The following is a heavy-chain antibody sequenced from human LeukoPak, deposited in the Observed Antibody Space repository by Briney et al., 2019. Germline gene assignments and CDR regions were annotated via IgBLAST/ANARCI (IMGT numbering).Heavy chain of an antibody. Sequence: PGGSLTLSCAASGFTFGNFAMSWVRQPPGKGLKGASVISAGGGTTFYADSVKGRFTVSRDNFRNTLYVQMNSLRAEDTAVYYCARDVFSGSFRSEYWGQGTLVTVSS. CDR2: ISAGGGTT. V-gene: IGHV3-23*01. D-gene: IGHD3-16*02. CDR1: GFTFGNFA. J-gene: IGHJ4*02. CDR3: ARDVFSGSFRSEY.